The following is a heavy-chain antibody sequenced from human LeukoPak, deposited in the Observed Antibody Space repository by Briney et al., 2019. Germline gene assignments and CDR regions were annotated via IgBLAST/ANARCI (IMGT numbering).Heavy chain of an antibody. J-gene: IGHJ6*02. CDR1: GYSFTSYW. V-gene: IGHV5-51*01. D-gene: IGHD2-2*01. Sequence: GESLKISCKGSGYSFTSYWIGWVRQMPGKGLEWMGIIYPGDSDTRYSPSFQGQVTISADKSISTAYLQWSSLKASDTAMYYCARHRTACSSTSCLSNYYYGMDVWGQGTTVTVSS. CDR3: ARHRTACSSTSCLSNYYYGMDV. CDR2: IYPGDSDT.